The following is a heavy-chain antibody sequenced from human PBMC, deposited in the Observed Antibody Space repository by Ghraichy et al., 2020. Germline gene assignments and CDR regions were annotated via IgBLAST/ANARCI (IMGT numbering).Heavy chain of an antibody. V-gene: IGHV3-30*04. D-gene: IGHD1-26*01. Sequence: GSLRLSCAASGFTFSSYAMHWVRQAPGKGLEWVAVDGYSKYYGDSVKGRFTVSRDNPKNTLYLQMNSLRTEDTAVYYCARERREATIMLGDYWGRGTLVTVSS. CDR1: GFTFSSYA. CDR2: DGYSK. CDR3: ARERREATIMLGDY. J-gene: IGHJ4*02.